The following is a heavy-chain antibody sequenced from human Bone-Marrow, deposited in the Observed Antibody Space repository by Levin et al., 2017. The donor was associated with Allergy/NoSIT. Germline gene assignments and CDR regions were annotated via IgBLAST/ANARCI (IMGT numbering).Heavy chain of an antibody. CDR3: ARGRVGYTTQL. J-gene: IGHJ4*02. V-gene: IGHV4-61*01. CDR1: GGSVSSGSYY. D-gene: IGHD6-13*01. CDR2: IYYSGST. Sequence: SETLSLTCTVSGGSVSSGSYYWSWIRQPPGKGLEWIGYIYYSGSTNYNPSLKSRVTISVDTSKNQFSLKLSSVTAADTAVYYCARGRVGYTTQLWGQGTLVTVSS.